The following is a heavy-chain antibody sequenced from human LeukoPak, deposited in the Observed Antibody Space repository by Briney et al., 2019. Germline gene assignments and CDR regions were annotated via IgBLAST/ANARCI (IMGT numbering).Heavy chain of an antibody. J-gene: IGHJ4*02. CDR1: GGTFSSYA. CDR2: IHPNSGGT. V-gene: IGHV1-2*02. CDR3: SREDF. Sequence: ASVKVSCKASGGTFSSYAISWVRQAPGQGLEWVGWIHPNSGGTNYAQKFQGRVTMTRDTSITTVYMELSRLRSDDTAVYYCSREDFWGQGTLVTVSS.